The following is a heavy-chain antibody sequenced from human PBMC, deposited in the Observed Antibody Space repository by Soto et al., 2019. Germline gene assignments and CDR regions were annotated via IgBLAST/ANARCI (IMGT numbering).Heavy chain of an antibody. CDR1: GFTFSSYG. CDR2: ISYDGSNK. Sequence: GGSLRLSCAASGFTFSSYGMHWVRQAPGKGLEWVAVISYDGSNKYYADSVKGRFTISRDNSKNTLYLQMNSLRAEDTAVYYCAKDRGFDYWGQGIVVTVSS. V-gene: IGHV3-30*18. J-gene: IGHJ4*02. CDR3: AKDRGFDY.